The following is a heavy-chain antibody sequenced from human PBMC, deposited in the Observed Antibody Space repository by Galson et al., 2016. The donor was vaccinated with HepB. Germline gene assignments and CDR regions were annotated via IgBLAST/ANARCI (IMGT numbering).Heavy chain of an antibody. CDR3: TKVNYYFDSDGKSSYVDY. Sequence: SLRLSCAASGFTFSGYALTWVRQAPGKALEWVSYISADGINTDSADSVKGRFTISRDNSKDTLFLQMNSLRAEDTAIYYCTKVNYYFDSDGKSSYVDYWGRGTLVIVSS. V-gene: IGHV3-23*01. J-gene: IGHJ4*02. CDR2: ISADGINT. CDR1: GFTFSGYA. D-gene: IGHD3-22*01.